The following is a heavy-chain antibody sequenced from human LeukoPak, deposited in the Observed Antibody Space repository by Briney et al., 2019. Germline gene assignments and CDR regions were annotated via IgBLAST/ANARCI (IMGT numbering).Heavy chain of an antibody. CDR1: GGSVSSPSHY. Sequence: PSETLSLTCAVSGGSVSSPSHYWGWIRQPPGKGLEWIGSISYSGSTNYNPSFKSRVTISVDTSKKQFSLKLTSVTAADTSVYYCARGYYGSGNNQYNWFDPWGQGTLVTVSS. J-gene: IGHJ5*02. V-gene: IGHV4-39*01. CDR2: ISYSGST. D-gene: IGHD3-10*01. CDR3: ARGYYGSGNNQYNWFDP.